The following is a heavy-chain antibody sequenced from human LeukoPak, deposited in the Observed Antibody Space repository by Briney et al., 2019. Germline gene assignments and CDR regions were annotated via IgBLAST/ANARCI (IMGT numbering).Heavy chain of an antibody. CDR3: ARGLYSSPTYYYYYYMDV. CDR2: IYYTGST. V-gene: IGHV4-59*12. J-gene: IGHJ6*03. CDR1: GDSITSYY. D-gene: IGHD6-13*01. Sequence: SETLSLTCTVSGDSITSYYWSWVRQPPGKGLEWIGYIYYTGSTNYNPSLKSLVTISVDTSKNQFSLKLSSVTAADTAVYYCARGLYSSPTYYYYYYMDVWGKGTTVTVSS.